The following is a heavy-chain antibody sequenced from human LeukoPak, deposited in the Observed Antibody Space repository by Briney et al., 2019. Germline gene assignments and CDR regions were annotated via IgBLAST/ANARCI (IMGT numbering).Heavy chain of an antibody. CDR2: IKQVGSEK. CDR1: GLTFSSEW. Sequence: GGSLTLSCAASGLTFSSEWMSWVRQAPGKGLEWVANIKQVGSEKYYVDSVTGRFSISRDNAKNSLCLQMTSVRAEDTAVTYCARAWHYDSSGYDYWGQGTLVTVSS. D-gene: IGHD3-22*01. V-gene: IGHV3-7*04. CDR3: ARAWHYDSSGYDY. J-gene: IGHJ4*02.